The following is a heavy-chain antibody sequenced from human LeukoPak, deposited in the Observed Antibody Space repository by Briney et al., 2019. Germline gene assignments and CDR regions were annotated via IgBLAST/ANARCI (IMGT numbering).Heavy chain of an antibody. J-gene: IGHJ3*02. D-gene: IGHD3-22*01. CDR3: AKVVEHYVSSVYWMVFDFFDI. Sequence: PRGSLRLSCAASGFTFSSYAMSWVRQAPGKGLEWVSAISGSGGSTYYADSVKGRFTISRDNSKNTLYLQMNSLRAEDTAVYYCAKVVEHYVSSVYWMVFDFFDIWGQGTMVTVS. V-gene: IGHV3-23*01. CDR2: ISGSGGST. CDR1: GFTFSSYA.